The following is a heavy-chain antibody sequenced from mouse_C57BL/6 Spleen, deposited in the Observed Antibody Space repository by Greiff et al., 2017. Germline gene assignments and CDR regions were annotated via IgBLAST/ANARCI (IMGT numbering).Heavy chain of an antibody. Sequence: QVQLQQPGTELVKPGASVKMSCKASGYTFTSYWMHWVKQRPGQGLEWIGNINPRNGGTNYNEKFKSKATLTIDKSSSTAYLQLSSLTSDDSAVYYCAKGYCSFVAFAYWGQGTLVTVSA. CDR2: INPRNGGT. V-gene: IGHV1-53*01. CDR1: GYTFTSYW. CDR3: AKGYCSFVAFAY. D-gene: IGHD1-1*01. J-gene: IGHJ3*01.